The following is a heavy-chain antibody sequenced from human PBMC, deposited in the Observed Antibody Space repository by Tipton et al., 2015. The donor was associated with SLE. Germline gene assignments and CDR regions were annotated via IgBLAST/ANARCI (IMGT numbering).Heavy chain of an antibody. Sequence: TLSLTCAVYGGSFSGYYWGWIRQSPGKGLEWIGTIYYSGSTYYNPSLKSRVTISVDTSKNQFSLKLSSVTAADTAVYYCARGATTDYVWGSYRPLDYFHYWGQGTLVTVSS. D-gene: IGHD3-16*02. CDR3: ARGATTDYVWGSYRPLDYFHY. CDR1: GGSFSGYY. V-gene: IGHV4-34*09. J-gene: IGHJ4*02. CDR2: IYYSGST.